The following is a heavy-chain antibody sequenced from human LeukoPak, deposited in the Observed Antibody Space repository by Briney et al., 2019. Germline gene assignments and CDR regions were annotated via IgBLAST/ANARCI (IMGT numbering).Heavy chain of an antibody. Sequence: ASVKVSCKASGYTFTSYGISWVRQAPGQGLEWMGWISAYNGNTNYAQKLQGRVTMTTDTSTSTAYMELRSLRSDDTAVYYCARDRIFITGTTEPWFYWSQGTLVTVSS. J-gene: IGHJ4*02. CDR2: ISAYNGNT. V-gene: IGHV1-18*01. CDR1: GYTFTSYG. CDR3: ARDRIFITGTTEPWFY. D-gene: IGHD1-7*01.